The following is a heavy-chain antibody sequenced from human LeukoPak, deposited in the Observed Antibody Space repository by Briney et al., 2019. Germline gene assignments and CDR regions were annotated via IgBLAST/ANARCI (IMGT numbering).Heavy chain of an antibody. J-gene: IGHJ5*02. Sequence: GGSLRLSCAASGFTFSSYAMHWVRQAPGKGLEWVAVISYDGSNKYYADSVKGRFTISRDNSKNTLYLQMNSLRAEDTAVYYGARDPKIVVVPAASRGWFDPWGQGTLVTVSS. CDR3: ARDPKIVVVPAASRGWFDP. D-gene: IGHD2-2*01. V-gene: IGHV3-30-3*01. CDR2: ISYDGSNK. CDR1: GFTFSSYA.